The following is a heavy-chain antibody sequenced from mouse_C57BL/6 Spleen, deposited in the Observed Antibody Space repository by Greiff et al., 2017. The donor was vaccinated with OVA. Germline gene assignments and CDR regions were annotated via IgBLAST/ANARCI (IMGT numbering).Heavy chain of an antibody. J-gene: IGHJ1*03. V-gene: IGHV1-61*01. CDR2: IYPSDSET. Sequence: VQLQQPGAELVRPGSSVKLSCKASGYTFTSYWMDWVKQRPGQGLEWIGNIYPSDSETHYNQKFKDKATLTVDKSSSTAYMQLSSLTSEDSAVYDCARAYYSNKGYFDVWGTGTTVTVSS. CDR1: GYTFTSYW. CDR3: ARAYYSNKGYFDV. D-gene: IGHD2-5*01.